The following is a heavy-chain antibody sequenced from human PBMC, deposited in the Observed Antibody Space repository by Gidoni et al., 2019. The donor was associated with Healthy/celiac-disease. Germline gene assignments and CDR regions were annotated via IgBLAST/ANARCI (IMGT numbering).Heavy chain of an antibody. CDR2: ISWNSGSI. CDR3: AKSLRDAFDI. J-gene: IGHJ3*02. V-gene: IGHV3-9*01. CDR1: GFTFDDYA. Sequence: EVQLVESGGGLVQPGRSLRLSCAASGFTFDDYAMHWVRQAPGKGLEWVSGISWNSGSIGYADSVKGRFTISRDNAKNSLYLQMNSLRAEDTALYYCAKSLRDAFDIWGQGTMVTVSS.